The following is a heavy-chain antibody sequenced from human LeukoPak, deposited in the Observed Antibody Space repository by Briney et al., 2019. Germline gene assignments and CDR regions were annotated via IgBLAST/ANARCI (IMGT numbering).Heavy chain of an antibody. Sequence: PGGSLRLSCAATGFSVSSNFMSWVRQAPGMGLEWVSVIYSGGDTYYADSVKGRFTTSRDNAKNSLYLQMNSLSADDTAIYYCARGTSMPAATNRVVDYWGQGTLVTVSS. CDR3: ARGTSMPAATNRVVDY. CDR2: IYSGGDT. V-gene: IGHV3-53*01. D-gene: IGHD6-13*01. J-gene: IGHJ4*02. CDR1: GFSVSSNF.